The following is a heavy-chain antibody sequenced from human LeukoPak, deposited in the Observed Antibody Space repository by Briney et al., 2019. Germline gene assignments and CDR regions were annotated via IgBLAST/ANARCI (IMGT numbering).Heavy chain of an antibody. CDR2: IIPIFGTA. J-gene: IGHJ5*02. D-gene: IGHD3-9*01. Sequence: GSSVKVSCKASGGTFSSYAISWVRQAPGQGLEWMGGIIPIFGTANYAQEFQGRVTITADKSTSTAYMELSSLRSEDTAVYYCARDYDILTGHNPWGQGTLVTVSS. CDR1: GGTFSSYA. V-gene: IGHV1-69*06. CDR3: ARDYDILTGHNP.